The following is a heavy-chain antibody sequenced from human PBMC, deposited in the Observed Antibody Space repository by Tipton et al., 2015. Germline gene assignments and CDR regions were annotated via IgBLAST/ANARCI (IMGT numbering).Heavy chain of an antibody. Sequence: SLRLSCAASGFMFRSYAMNWVRQAPGKGLEWVSTISDTGGSTYYADSVKGRFTISRDNANNSLYLQMNSLRDEDTAVYYCARDVEQWLQGVFDSWGQGTLVTVSS. CDR3: ARDVEQWLQGVFDS. D-gene: IGHD6-19*01. CDR1: GFMFRSYA. J-gene: IGHJ4*02. CDR2: ISDTGGST. V-gene: IGHV3-23*01.